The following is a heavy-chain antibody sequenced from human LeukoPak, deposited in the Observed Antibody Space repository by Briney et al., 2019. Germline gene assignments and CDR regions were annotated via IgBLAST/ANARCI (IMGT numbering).Heavy chain of an antibody. CDR2: FDPEDGET. D-gene: IGHD6-13*01. CDR1: GDTLSDLS. CDR3: AMGVDRSSWYLFDY. J-gene: IGHJ4*02. Sequence: ASVKVSCKLSGDTLSDLSIHWVRQARGKAREGMGGFDPEDGETVYAQKFQGRVTVTEDTSTDTAYMEVTNLRSDDTAVYYCAMGVDRSSWYLFDYWGQGALVSVPS. V-gene: IGHV1-24*01.